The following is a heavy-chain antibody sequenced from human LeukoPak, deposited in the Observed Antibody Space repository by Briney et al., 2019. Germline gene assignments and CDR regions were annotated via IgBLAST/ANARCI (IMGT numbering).Heavy chain of an antibody. V-gene: IGHV3-64D*06. CDR3: VKDLDDYPPSDAFDL. J-gene: IGHJ3*01. Sequence: AGSLRLSCSASGFTFSDYPMHWVRQAPGKGLESVSTISSNGGNTHYADSVKGRFTISRDNSKNTLYLQMSSLRAEDTAVYYCVKDLDDYPPSDAFDLWGQGTMVTVSS. CDR2: ISSNGGNT. CDR1: GFTFSDYP. D-gene: IGHD5-24*01.